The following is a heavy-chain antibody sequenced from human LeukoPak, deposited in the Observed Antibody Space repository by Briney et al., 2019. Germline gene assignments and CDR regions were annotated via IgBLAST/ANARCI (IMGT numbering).Heavy chain of an antibody. CDR3: ARGSVGSIPFLEWFRPDQAIEITR. J-gene: IGHJ4*02. V-gene: IGHV4-30-4*01. CDR1: GGSISSGDYY. D-gene: IGHD3-3*01. Sequence: PSETLSLTCTVSGGSISSGDYYWSWIRQPPGKGLEWIGYIYYSGSTYYNPSLKSRVTISVDTSKNQFSLKLSSVTAADTAVYYCARGSVGSIPFLEWFRPDQAIEITRWGQGTLITVSS. CDR2: IYYSGST.